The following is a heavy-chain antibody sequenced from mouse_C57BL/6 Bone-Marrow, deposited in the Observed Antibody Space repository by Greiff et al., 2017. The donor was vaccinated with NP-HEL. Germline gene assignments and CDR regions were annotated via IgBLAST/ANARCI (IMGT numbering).Heavy chain of an antibody. CDR2: IDPNSGGT. J-gene: IGHJ2*01. V-gene: IGHV1-72*01. D-gene: IGHD4-1*01. Sequence: QVQLQQPGAELVKPGASVKLSCKASGYTFTSYWMHWVKQRPGRGLEWIGRIDPNSGGTTYNEQFTSKATLPVDKPSSTAYMQLSSLTSEDSAVYYCARYWDERDYFDYWGQGTTLTVSS. CDR3: ARYWDERDYFDY. CDR1: GYTFTSYW.